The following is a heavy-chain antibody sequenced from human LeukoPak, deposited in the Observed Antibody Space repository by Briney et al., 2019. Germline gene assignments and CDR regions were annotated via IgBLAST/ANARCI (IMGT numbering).Heavy chain of an antibody. CDR2: ISGGGYTT. D-gene: IGHD5-12*01. Sequence: PGGSLRLSCAVSGFTFSSYAMSWVRQAPGKGLEWVSVISGGGYTTYYADSVKGRFTISRDNSKDTLYLQMNSLRVEDTAVYYCAKDLTATRGFYFDYWGQGILVSVSS. J-gene: IGHJ4*02. CDR3: AKDLTATRGFYFDY. V-gene: IGHV3-23*01. CDR1: GFTFSSYA.